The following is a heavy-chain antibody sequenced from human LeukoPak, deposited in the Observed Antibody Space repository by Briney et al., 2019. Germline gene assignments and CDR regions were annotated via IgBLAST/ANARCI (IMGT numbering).Heavy chain of an antibody. CDR3: AADRYDSSGYYHFDC. Sequence: SSVAVSCKASGFTFTSSAMQWVRQARGRRLEWIGWIVVGSGNTNYAQKFQERVTITRDMSTSTAYMELSSLRSEDTAVYYCAADRYDSSGYYHFDCWGQEAWSTVSS. V-gene: IGHV1-58*02. J-gene: IGHJ4*01. D-gene: IGHD3-22*01. CDR2: IVVGSGNT. CDR1: GFTFTSSA.